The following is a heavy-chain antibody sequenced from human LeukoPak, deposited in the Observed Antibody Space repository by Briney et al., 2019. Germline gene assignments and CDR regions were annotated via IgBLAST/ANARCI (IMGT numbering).Heavy chain of an antibody. V-gene: IGHV4-59*11. J-gene: IGHJ4*02. CDR1: GGSLSGHF. CDR3: ARDPGDTDWYNFDF. Sequence: PSETLSLTCTVSGGSLSGHFWSWFRRPPGKGLESIGYIYSSGSTNYNPSYKSRVTVSLEMSKNQFSLSLSSVTAADTAVYYCARDPGDTDWYNFDFWGQGILVTVSS. D-gene: IGHD3-9*01. CDR2: IYSSGST.